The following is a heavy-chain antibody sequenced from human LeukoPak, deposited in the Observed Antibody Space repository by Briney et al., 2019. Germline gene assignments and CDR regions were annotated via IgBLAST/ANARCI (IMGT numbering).Heavy chain of an antibody. CDR2: IYSGGST. Sequence: GGSLRLSCAASGFTVSSNYMSWVRQAPGKGLEWVSVIYSGGSTYYADSVKGRFTISRDNSKNTLYLQMNSLRAEDTAVYYCAKVEILLWFGELLDYFDYWGQGTLVTVSS. CDR1: GFTVSSNY. J-gene: IGHJ4*02. CDR3: AKVEILLWFGELLDYFDY. V-gene: IGHV3-53*01. D-gene: IGHD3-10*01.